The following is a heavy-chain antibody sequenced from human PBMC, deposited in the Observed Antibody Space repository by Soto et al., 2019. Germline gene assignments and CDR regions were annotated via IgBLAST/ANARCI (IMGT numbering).Heavy chain of an antibody. Sequence: ASVKVSCKASGYTFTSYGISWVRQAPGQGLEWMGWISAYNGNTNYAQKLQGRVTMTTDTSTSTAYMELRSLRSDDTAVYYCASSSWGPIAAAGWVLDYWGRGTLVTVSS. D-gene: IGHD6-13*01. CDR2: ISAYNGNT. V-gene: IGHV1-18*04. CDR1: GYTFTSYG. CDR3: ASSSWGPIAAAGWVLDY. J-gene: IGHJ4*02.